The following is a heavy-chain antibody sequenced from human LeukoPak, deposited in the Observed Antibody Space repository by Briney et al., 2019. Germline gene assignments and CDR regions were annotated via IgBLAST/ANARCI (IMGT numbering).Heavy chain of an antibody. CDR1: GGSFSGNY. CDR3: ARDRGYRYGFYFDY. J-gene: IGHJ4*02. D-gene: IGHD5-18*01. Sequence: SETLSLTCAVHGGSFSGNYWNWIRQPPGKGLEWIGEINHSGSANYNPSLKSRVTISVDTSKNQFSLKLSSVTAADTAVYYCARDRGYRYGFYFDYWGQGTLVTVSS. CDR2: INHSGSA. V-gene: IGHV4-34*01.